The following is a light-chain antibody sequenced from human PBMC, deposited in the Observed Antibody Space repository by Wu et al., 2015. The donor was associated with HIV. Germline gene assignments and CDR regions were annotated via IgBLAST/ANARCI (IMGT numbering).Light chain of an antibody. CDR2: DAS. V-gene: IGKV1-33*01. CDR3: QQYDNLPLT. Sequence: DIQMTQSPSSLSASVGDRVTISCQASQDIDKYVNWYQQKPGKAPKSLIYDASNLETGVPSRFSGSGSGTDFTLTISSLQPEDIATYYCQQYDNLPLTFGQGTRLDIK. CDR1: QDIDKY. J-gene: IGKJ5*01.